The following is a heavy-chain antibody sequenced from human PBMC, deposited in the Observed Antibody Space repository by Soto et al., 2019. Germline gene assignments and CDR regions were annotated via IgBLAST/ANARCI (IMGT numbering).Heavy chain of an antibody. D-gene: IGHD6-19*01. CDR3: AHIVVAGLGYYFDY. Sequence: QITLKESGPTLVKPTQTLTLTCTFSGFSLSSTRMAVGWIRQPPGKALEWLALIYWDDDKRYSPFLKSRLTNTKDTSKNQVVLTMPNMDPVDTARYYCAHIVVAGLGYYFDYWGQGTLVTVSS. CDR2: IYWDDDK. J-gene: IGHJ4*02. CDR1: GFSLSSTRMA. V-gene: IGHV2-5*02.